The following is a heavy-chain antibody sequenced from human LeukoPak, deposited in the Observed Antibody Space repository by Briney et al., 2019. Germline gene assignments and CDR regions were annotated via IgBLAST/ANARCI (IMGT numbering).Heavy chain of an antibody. D-gene: IGHD4-17*01. V-gene: IGHV4-30-4*01. CDR3: ARGTTVTNLDY. Sequence: PSETLSLTCTVSGGSISSGGYYWSWIRQPPGKGLEWIGYIYYSGSTYYNPSLKSRVTISVDTSKNQFSLKLSSVTAADTAVYYCARGTTVTNLDYWGQGTPVTVSS. J-gene: IGHJ4*02. CDR1: GGSISSGGYY. CDR2: IYYSGST.